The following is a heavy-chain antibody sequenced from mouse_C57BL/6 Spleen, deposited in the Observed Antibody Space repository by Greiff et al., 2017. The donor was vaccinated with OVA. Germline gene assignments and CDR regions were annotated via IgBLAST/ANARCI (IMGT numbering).Heavy chain of an antibody. D-gene: IGHD3-1*01. CDR1: GYTFTSYW. V-gene: IGHV1-50*01. CDR3: ARQLGDY. J-gene: IGHJ2*01. CDR2: IDPSDSYT. Sequence: QVQLQQPGAELVKPGASVKLSCKASGYTFTSYWMQWVKQRPGQGLEWIGEIDPSDSYTNYNQKFKGKATLTVDTSSSTASMQLSSLTSEDSAVYYCARQLGDYWGQGTTLTVSS.